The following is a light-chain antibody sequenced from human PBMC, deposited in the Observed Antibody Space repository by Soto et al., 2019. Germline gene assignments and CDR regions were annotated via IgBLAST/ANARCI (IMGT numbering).Light chain of an antibody. CDR1: QTISSW. CDR2: MAS. CDR3: QHYKSYSEA. V-gene: IGKV1-5*03. Sequence: DIQMTQSPSTLSGSVGDRVTITCRVSQTISSWLALYQQKPGKAPKLLIYMASTLKSGVPSRFSGSGSGTEFTLRISSLQPDDFATYYCQHYKSYSEAFGQGTKV. J-gene: IGKJ1*01.